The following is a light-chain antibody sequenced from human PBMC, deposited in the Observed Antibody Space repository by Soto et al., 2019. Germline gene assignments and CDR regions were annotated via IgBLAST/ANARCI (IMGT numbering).Light chain of an antibody. Sequence: QSVLTQPASVSGSPGQSITISCTGTSGDVGGYNYVSWYQLYPGKAPQLIIYEVNNRPSGVSNRFSGSKSGNTASLTISGLQAEDEADYYCTSYTSSGTWVFGGGTKLTVL. CDR3: TSYTSSGTWV. J-gene: IGLJ3*02. CDR1: SGDVGGYNY. CDR2: EVN. V-gene: IGLV2-14*01.